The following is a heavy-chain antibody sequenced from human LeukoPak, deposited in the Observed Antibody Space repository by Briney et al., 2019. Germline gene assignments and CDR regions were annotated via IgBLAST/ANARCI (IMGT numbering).Heavy chain of an antibody. CDR3: AERGSNYGDFDS. D-gene: IGHD5-18*01. V-gene: IGHV1-8*01. CDR2: MNPNSGDT. J-gene: IGHJ4*02. CDR1: GYTFTSYD. Sequence: GASVKVSCKASGYTFTSYDISWVRQAAGEGLEWMGWMNPNSGDTGYAQKFQGRVTMTRNTSITTAYMELSSLRSEDTAVYYCAERGSNYGDFDSWGQGTLVTVSS.